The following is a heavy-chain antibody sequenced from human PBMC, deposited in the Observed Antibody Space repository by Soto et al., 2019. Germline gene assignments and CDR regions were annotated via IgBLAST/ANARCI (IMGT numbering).Heavy chain of an antibody. CDR3: AAGTNWNYWIYDY. D-gene: IGHD1-7*01. Sequence: SVKVSCKASGFTFTSSAMQWVRQARGQRLEWIGWIVVGSGNTNYAQKFQERVTITRDMSTSTAYMELSSLRSEDTAVYYCAAGTNWNYWIYDYWGQGTLVTVSS. V-gene: IGHV1-58*02. CDR1: GFTFTSSA. J-gene: IGHJ4*02. CDR2: IVVGSGNT.